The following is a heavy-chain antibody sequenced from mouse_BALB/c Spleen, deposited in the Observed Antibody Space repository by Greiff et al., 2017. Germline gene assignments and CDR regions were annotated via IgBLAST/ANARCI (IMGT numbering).Heavy chain of an antibody. CDR2: ISYSGST. Sequence: EVQLQESGPGLVKPSQSLSLTCTVTGYSITSDYAWNWIRQFPGNKLERIGSISYSGSTSYNPSLKSRISITRDTSKNQFFLQLNSGTTEDTATYSCARRNDGYYGAMDYWGQGTSVTVSS. D-gene: IGHD2-3*01. CDR1: GYSITSDYA. CDR3: ARRNDGYYGAMDY. V-gene: IGHV3-2*02. J-gene: IGHJ4*01.